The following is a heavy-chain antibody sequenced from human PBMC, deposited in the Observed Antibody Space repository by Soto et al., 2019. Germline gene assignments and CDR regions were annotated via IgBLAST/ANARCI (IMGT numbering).Heavy chain of an antibody. CDR2: IIPIFGTA. Sequence: QVQLVQSGAEVKKPGSSVKVSCKASGGTFSSYAISWVRQAPGQGLEWMGGIIPIFGTANYAQKFQGRVTITADESTSTAYMELSSLRSEDTAVYYCARDHRGVVVVAANYYYGMDVWGQGTTVTVSS. J-gene: IGHJ6*02. D-gene: IGHD2-15*01. CDR3: ARDHRGVVVVAANYYYGMDV. V-gene: IGHV1-69*01. CDR1: GGTFSSYA.